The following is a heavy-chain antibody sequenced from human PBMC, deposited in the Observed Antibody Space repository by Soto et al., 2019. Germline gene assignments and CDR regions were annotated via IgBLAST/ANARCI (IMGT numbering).Heavy chain of an antibody. V-gene: IGHV4-30-4*01. CDR2: VYYTGST. CDR1: GASIRSTDYY. J-gene: IGHJ5*02. CDR3: VRTARQGAVAPHWFDR. Sequence: PSETLSLTCTVSGASIRSTDYYWSWLRQAPGKGLEWIGYVYYTGSTYYNPSLMCRLTISVDTSKNQFSLKLTSVTAAETAVYYCVRTARQGAVAPHWFDRWGQGTQVTVSS. D-gene: IGHD2-21*02.